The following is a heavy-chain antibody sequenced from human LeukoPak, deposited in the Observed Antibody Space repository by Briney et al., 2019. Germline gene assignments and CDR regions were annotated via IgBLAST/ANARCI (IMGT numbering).Heavy chain of an antibody. V-gene: IGHV4-34*01. CDR3: ARARNYYYDSSGYTYGY. CDR2: INHSGST. CDR1: GGSFSGYY. Sequence: SETLSLTCAVYGGSFSGYYWSWIRHPPGKGLEWIGEINHSGSTNYNPSLKSRVTISVDTSKNQFSLKLSSVTAADTAVYYCARARNYYYDSSGYTYGYWGQGTLVTVSS. J-gene: IGHJ4*02. D-gene: IGHD3-22*01.